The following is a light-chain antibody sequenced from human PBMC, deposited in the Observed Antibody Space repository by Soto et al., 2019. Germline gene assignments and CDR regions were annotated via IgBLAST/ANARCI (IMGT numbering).Light chain of an antibody. CDR3: QVWYSSSDHVV. CDR1: NIGSKS. V-gene: IGLV3-21*02. Sequence: SYELTQPPSVSVAPGQTARITCGGNNIGSKSVHWYQQKPVPAPVLVVYDDSDRHSGIPERFSGSNSGNTATLTISRVEAGDEAYYYCQVWYSSSDHVVFGGGTKVTVL. J-gene: IGLJ2*01. CDR2: DDS.